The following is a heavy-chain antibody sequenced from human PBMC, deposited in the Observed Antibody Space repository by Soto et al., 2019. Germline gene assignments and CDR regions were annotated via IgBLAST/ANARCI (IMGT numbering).Heavy chain of an antibody. CDR2: INSDGSST. CDR1: GFTFSSYW. CDR3: ARDIVLVPAAIEVEGWFDP. Sequence: EVQLVESGGGLVQPGGSLRLSCAASGFTFSSYWMHWVRQAPGKGLVWVSCINSDGSSTSYADSVKGRFTISRDNAKNTLYLQMNSLRAEDTAVYYCARDIVLVPAAIEVEGWFDPWGQGTLVTVSS. J-gene: IGHJ5*02. V-gene: IGHV3-74*01. D-gene: IGHD2-2*01.